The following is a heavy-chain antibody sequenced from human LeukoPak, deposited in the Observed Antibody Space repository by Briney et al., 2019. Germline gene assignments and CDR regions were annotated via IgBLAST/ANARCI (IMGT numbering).Heavy chain of an antibody. Sequence: ASVKVSCKASGYTFTSYDINWVRQDTGQGLEWMGWMNPNSGNTGYAQKFQGRVTMTRNTSISTAYMELSSLRSEDTAVYYCARGLRITIFGVISPYGYWGQGTLVTVSS. D-gene: IGHD3-3*01. CDR3: ARGLRITIFGVISPYGY. CDR2: MNPNSGNT. V-gene: IGHV1-8*01. CDR1: GYTFTSYD. J-gene: IGHJ4*02.